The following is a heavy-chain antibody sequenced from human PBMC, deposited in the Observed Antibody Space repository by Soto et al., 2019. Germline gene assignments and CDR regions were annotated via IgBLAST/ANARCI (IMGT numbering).Heavy chain of an antibody. CDR1: GFTFSSYA. D-gene: IGHD5-12*01. V-gene: IGHV3-30-3*01. J-gene: IGHJ4*02. CDR3: ARDRPGYSGYDLFDY. CDR2: ISYDGSNK. Sequence: GGSLRLSCAASGFTFSSYAMHWVRQAPGKGLEWVAVISYDGSNKYYADSVKGRFTISRDNSKNTLYLQMNSLRAEDTAVYYCARDRPGYSGYDLFDYWGQGTLVTVSS.